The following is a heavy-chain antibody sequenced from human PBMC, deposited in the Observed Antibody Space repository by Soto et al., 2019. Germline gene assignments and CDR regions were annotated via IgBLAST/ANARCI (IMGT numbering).Heavy chain of an antibody. CDR1: GGSISSYY. V-gene: IGHV4-59*01. CDR3: ARTRPTPYYYDSSGYPSSLYYFDY. J-gene: IGHJ4*02. CDR2: IYYSGST. Sequence: PSETLSLTCTVSGGSISSYYWSWIRQPPGKGLEWIGYIYYSGSTNYNPSHKSRVTISVDTSKNQFSLKLSSVTAADTAVYYCARTRPTPYYYDSSGYPSSLYYFDYWGQGTLVTVSS. D-gene: IGHD3-22*01.